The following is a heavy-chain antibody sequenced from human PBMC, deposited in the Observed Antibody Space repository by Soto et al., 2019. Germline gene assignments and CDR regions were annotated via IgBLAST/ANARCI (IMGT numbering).Heavy chain of an antibody. CDR3: AHSRYSRSSFDY. D-gene: IGHD6-6*01. Sequence: SGPTLVNPTQTLTLTCTFSGYSLTSNDVGVGWIRQPPGKALEWLALIYWDDDKRYSPSLKSRLTITKDTSKNQVVLRMTNMDPVDTATYYCAHSRYSRSSFDYWGQGTLVTVSS. CDR2: IYWDDDK. V-gene: IGHV2-5*02. CDR1: GYSLTSNDVG. J-gene: IGHJ4*02.